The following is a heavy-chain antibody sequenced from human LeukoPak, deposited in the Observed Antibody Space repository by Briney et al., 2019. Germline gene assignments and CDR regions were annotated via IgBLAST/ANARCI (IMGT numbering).Heavy chain of an antibody. Sequence: GGSLRLSCVGSGFTFSNYAMSWVRQAPGKGLDWVSVISGSAHKIRYADSVRGRFTISRDNSENTVYLQMNNLRGEDMAIYYCAGRITGYSSGYVFWGQGTLVTVSS. D-gene: IGHD5-18*01. CDR1: GFTFSNYA. J-gene: IGHJ4*02. V-gene: IGHV3-23*01. CDR3: AGRITGYSSGYVF. CDR2: ISGSAHKI.